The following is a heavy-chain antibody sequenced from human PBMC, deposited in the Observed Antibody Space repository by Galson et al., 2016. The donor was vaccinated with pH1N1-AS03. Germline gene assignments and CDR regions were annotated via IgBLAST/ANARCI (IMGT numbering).Heavy chain of an antibody. CDR1: GYSFSDYY. J-gene: IGHJ3*02. V-gene: IGHV1-2*06. CDR2: FNPSTGST. Sequence: SVKVSCKASGYSFSDYYIHWVRQAPGLGLDWMGRFNPSTGSTKYAQQFLGRFTMTRDTSIRTAYMELSRLTSDDTAVYYCSRQPSFYDTSGIPDAFDIWGQGTMVTVSS. D-gene: IGHD3-22*01. CDR3: SRQPSFYDTSGIPDAFDI.